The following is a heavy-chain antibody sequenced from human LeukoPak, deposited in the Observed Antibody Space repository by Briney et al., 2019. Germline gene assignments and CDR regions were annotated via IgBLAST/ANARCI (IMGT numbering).Heavy chain of an antibody. CDR2: INHSGST. D-gene: IGHD4-11*01. CDR1: GGSFSGYY. J-gene: IGHJ6*03. V-gene: IGHV4-34*01. Sequence: PSETLSLTCAVYGGSFSGYYWSWIRQPPGKGLEWIGEINHSGSTNYNPSLKSRVTISVDTSKNQFSLKLSSVTAADTAVYYCARVRADYSGDYYMDVWGKGTTVTVSS. CDR3: ARVRADYSGDYYMDV.